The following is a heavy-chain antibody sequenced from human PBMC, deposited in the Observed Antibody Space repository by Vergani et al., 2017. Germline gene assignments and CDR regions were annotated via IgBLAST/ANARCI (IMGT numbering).Heavy chain of an antibody. CDR3: ARWGARQQLVLPYYYYYMDV. J-gene: IGHJ6*03. D-gene: IGHD6-13*01. CDR1: GGSISSYY. V-gene: IGHV4-59*01. CDR2: IYYSGST. Sequence: QVQLQESGPGLVKPSETLSLTCTVSGGSISSYYWSWIRQPPGKGLEWIGYIYYSGSTNYNPSLKSRVTISVDTSKNQFSLKLSSVTAADTAVYYCARWGARQQLVLPYYYYYMDVWGKGPRSPSP.